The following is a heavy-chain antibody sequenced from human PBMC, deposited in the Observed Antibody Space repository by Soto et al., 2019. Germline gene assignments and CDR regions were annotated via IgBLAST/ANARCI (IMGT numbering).Heavy chain of an antibody. V-gene: IGHV3-74*01. D-gene: IGHD3-3*01. CDR3: ARDHSYDFWSGSQNYFDY. J-gene: IGHJ4*02. CDR1: GFTFSSYW. Sequence: GGSLRLSCAASGFTFSSYWMHWVRQAPGKGLVWVSRINSDGSSTSYADSVKGRFTISRDNAKNTLYLQMNSLRAEDTAVYYCARDHSYDFWSGSQNYFDYWGQGTLVTVSS. CDR2: INSDGSST.